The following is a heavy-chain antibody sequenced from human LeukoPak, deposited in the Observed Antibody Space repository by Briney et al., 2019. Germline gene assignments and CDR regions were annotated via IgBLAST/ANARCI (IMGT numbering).Heavy chain of an antibody. V-gene: IGHV3-21*01. J-gene: IGHJ3*02. CDR1: GFTFSTYS. CDR3: ARAADGSGRGAFDI. CDR2: IDYTSSHI. D-gene: IGHD3-10*01. Sequence: GGPLRLSCAASGFTFSTYSMNWVRQAPGKGLEWVSSIDYTSSHIYYVDSVKGRFTVSRDNAKNSLYLQMNSLRAEDTAVYYCARAADGSGRGAFDIWGQGTMVTVSS.